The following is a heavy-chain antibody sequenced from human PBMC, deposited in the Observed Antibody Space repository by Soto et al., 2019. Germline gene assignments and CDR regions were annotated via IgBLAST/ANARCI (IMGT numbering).Heavy chain of an antibody. D-gene: IGHD3-3*01. J-gene: IGHJ4*02. V-gene: IGHV3-23*01. CDR3: AKDITIFGVVTIPNPFDY. CDR2: ISGSGGST. Sequence: HPGGSLRLSCAASGFTFSSYAMSWVRQAPGKGLEWVSAISGSGGSTYYADSVKGRFTISRDNSKNTLYLQMNSLRAEDTAVYYCAKDITIFGVVTIPNPFDYWGQGTLVTVSS. CDR1: GFTFSSYA.